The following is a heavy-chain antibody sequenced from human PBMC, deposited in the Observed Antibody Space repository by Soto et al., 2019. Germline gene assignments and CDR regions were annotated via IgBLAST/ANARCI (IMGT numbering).Heavy chain of an antibody. CDR1: GFTFSSYG. V-gene: IGHV3-30*03. CDR3: ADGYFDY. Sequence: GGSLRLSCAASGFTFSSYGMHWVRQAPGKGLEWVAVISYDGSNKYYADSVKGRFTISRDNSKNTLYLQMNSLRAEDTAVYYCADGYFDYWGQGTRVTVAS. D-gene: IGHD4-17*01. J-gene: IGHJ4*02. CDR2: ISYDGSNK.